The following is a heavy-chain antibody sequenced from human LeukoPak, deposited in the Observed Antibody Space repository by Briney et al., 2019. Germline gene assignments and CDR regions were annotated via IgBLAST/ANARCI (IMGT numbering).Heavy chain of an antibody. D-gene: IGHD3/OR15-3a*01. CDR1: GSTFSSYW. CDR2: INSDGSST. J-gene: IGHJ4*01. V-gene: IGHV3-74*01. CDR3: ARARSFLGLVII. Sequence: GGSLRLSCAASGSTFSSYWMHWVRQAPGKGLVWVSRINSDGSSTSYADSVKGRFTISRDNAKNTLYLQMNSLRAEDTAVYYCARARSFLGLVIIWGQEPWSPSPQ.